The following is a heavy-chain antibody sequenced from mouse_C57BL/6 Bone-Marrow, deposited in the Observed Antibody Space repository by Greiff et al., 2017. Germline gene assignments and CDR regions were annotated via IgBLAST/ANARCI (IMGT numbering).Heavy chain of an antibody. CDR3: ARATPLDY. CDR1: GYTFTDYY. D-gene: IGHD1-1*01. CDR2: INPYNGGT. Sequence: EVKLQESGPVLVKPGASVKMSCKASGYTFTDYYMNWVKQSHGKSLEWIGVINPYNGGTSYNQKFKGKATLTVDKSSSTAYMELNSLTSEDSAVYYCARATPLDYWGQGTTLTVSS. J-gene: IGHJ2*01. V-gene: IGHV1-19*01.